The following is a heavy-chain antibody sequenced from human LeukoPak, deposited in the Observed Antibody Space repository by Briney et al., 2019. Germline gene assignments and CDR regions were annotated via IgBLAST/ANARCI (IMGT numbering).Heavy chain of an antibody. CDR1: GDSVSSNGAS. Sequence: SQTLSLTCDISGDSVSSNGASWTWIRQSPSRGLEWLGRTYYRSKWYNDYAVSVKSRTSTNPDTSKNQFSLQLNSVTPEDTAVYYCARETDFGVVTNWGQGTLVTVSS. CDR3: ARETDFGVVTN. D-gene: IGHD3-3*01. V-gene: IGHV6-1*01. J-gene: IGHJ4*02. CDR2: TYYRSKWYN.